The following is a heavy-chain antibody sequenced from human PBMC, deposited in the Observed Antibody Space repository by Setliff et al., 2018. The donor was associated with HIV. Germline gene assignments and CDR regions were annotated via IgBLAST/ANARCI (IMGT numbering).Heavy chain of an antibody. CDR2: IYHRGST. Sequence: PSETLSLTCTVSGASITTDTYYWAWIRQPPGKGLEWIGSIYHRGSTHHNPSLKSRVTFSVYTSKNQFSLKLSSVTAADTAVYYCARSFGNGNSRLGNWGQGALVTVSS. D-gene: IGHD2-8*01. J-gene: IGHJ4*02. CDR3: ARSFGNGNSRLGN. CDR1: GASITTDTYY. V-gene: IGHV4-39*01.